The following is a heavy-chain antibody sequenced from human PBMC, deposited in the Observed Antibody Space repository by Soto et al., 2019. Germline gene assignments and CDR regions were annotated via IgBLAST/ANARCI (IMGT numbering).Heavy chain of an antibody. Sequence: QAQLVQSGADLKKPGASVNVSCKASGYTFISYALHWVRQAPGQRHEWMGWINTGNGNTKYSQKFKGTLAFTRDTSANTSYMELSSLTSEDTAVYYCARGSSMVRGVISWFDSWGQGILVAVST. CDR2: INTGNGNT. V-gene: IGHV1-3*04. J-gene: IGHJ5*01. CDR1: GYTFISYA. D-gene: IGHD3-10*01. CDR3: ARGSSMVRGVISWFDS.